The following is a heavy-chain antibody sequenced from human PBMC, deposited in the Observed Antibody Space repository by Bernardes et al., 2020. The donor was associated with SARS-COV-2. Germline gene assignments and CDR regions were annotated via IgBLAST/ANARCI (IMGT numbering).Heavy chain of an antibody. CDR1: GFTVSSNY. CDR3: AKTGLTYDYVWGSYRSHFDY. V-gene: IGHV3-53*01. J-gene: IGHJ4*02. CDR2: IYSGGSK. D-gene: IGHD3-16*02. Sequence: GGSLRLSCAASGFTVSSNYMSWVRQAPGKGLEWVSVIYSGGSKYSAESVKARFTISRHNSKNTLYLQMNSLRAEDTAVYYCAKTGLTYDYVWGSYRSHFDYWGQGTLVTVSS.